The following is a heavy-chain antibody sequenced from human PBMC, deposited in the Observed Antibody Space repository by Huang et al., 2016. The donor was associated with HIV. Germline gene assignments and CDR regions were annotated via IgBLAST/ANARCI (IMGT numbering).Heavy chain of an antibody. J-gene: IGHJ4*02. CDR1: GFPFSSYA. V-gene: IGHV3-23*01. Sequence: EVLLLESGGGLVQPGGSLRLSCVAFGFPFSSYAMSWVRQGPGKGLEWVSVITDGINNRNYAHSVEGRFAVSRYDSTNTLYLQMNSLRAEDTAVYYCAKDADTSGYDVLGPFGSWGQGTLVTVSS. CDR3: AKDADTSGYDVLGPFGS. CDR2: ITDGINNR. D-gene: IGHD3-3*01.